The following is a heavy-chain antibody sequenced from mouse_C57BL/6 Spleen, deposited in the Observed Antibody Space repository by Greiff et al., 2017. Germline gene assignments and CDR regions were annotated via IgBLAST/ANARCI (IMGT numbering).Heavy chain of an antibody. Sequence: QVQLQQSGAELVKPGASVKISCKASGYAFSSYWMNWVKQRPGKGLEWIGQIYPGDGDTNYNGKFKGKATLTADKSSSTAYMQLSSLTSEDSAVYFCARGTVVATGWYFDVWGTGTTVTVSS. CDR1: GYAFSSYW. CDR2: IYPGDGDT. V-gene: IGHV1-80*01. D-gene: IGHD1-1*01. J-gene: IGHJ1*03. CDR3: ARGTVVATGWYFDV.